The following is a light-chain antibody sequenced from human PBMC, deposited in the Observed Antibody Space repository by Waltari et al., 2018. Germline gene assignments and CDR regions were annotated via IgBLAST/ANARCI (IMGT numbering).Light chain of an antibody. J-gene: IGLJ2*01. CDR3: SSYAATNNVI. Sequence: QSALTQPPSASGSLGQSVTISCTGTGSDVGGYKYVSWYQQYPGKAPKLFIYEVTKRPSGVPDRFSGSKSGNTASLTVSGLRAEDEGDYYCSSYAATNNVIFGGGTNLTVL. V-gene: IGLV2-8*01. CDR1: GSDVGGYKY. CDR2: EVT.